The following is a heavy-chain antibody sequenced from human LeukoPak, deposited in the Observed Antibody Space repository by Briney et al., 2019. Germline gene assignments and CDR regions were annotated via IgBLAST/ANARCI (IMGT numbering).Heavy chain of an antibody. CDR3: AKGGLWYSASYGEPYYFDY. V-gene: IGHV3-23*01. CDR2: ISGSGGST. J-gene: IGHJ4*02. CDR1: GFTFSSYA. Sequence: GGSLRLSCAASGFTFSSYAMSWVRQAPGKGLEWVSAISGSGGSTYYADSVKGRFTISRDNSKNTLYLQMNSLRAEDTAVYYCAKGGLWYSASYGEPYYFDYWGQGTLVTVSS. D-gene: IGHD1-26*01.